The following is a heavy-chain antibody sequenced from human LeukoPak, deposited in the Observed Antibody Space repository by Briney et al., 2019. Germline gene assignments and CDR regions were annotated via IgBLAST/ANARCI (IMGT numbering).Heavy chain of an antibody. CDR1: GFTFSSYA. CDR2: ISTSGESA. CDR3: AKDRGSGYHYFDY. V-gene: IGHV3-23*01. J-gene: IGHJ4*02. D-gene: IGHD3-22*01. Sequence: GGSLRLSCPVSGFTFSSYAMSWVRQAPGRGLEWVSVISTSGESAYYADSVKGRFTISRDNSKNTLSLQMNSLRAEDTAVYYCAKDRGSGYHYFDYWGQGTLVTVSS.